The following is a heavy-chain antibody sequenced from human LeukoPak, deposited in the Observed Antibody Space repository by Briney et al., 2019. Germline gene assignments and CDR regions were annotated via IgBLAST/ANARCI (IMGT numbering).Heavy chain of an antibody. J-gene: IGHJ4*01. Sequence: PSETLSLTCSVSGGSLSTYYWSWIRQPPGKGLEWIGFIYNSGSTNYNPSLKRRVTISIDTSKIQFSLRLSSVTAADTAVYYCARGDSNTXXPSXXHFDX. D-gene: IGHD6-13*01. CDR3: ARGDSNTXXPSXXHFDX. V-gene: IGHV4-59*12. CDR1: GGSLSTYY. CDR2: IYNSGST.